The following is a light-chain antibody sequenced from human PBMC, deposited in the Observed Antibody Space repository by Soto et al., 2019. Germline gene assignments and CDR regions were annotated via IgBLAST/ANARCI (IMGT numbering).Light chain of an antibody. CDR3: QQYGSSST. Sequence: EFVLTQSPGPLSLSPGERATLSCRASQTVRNNYLAWYQQKPGQAPRLLIYDASSRATGIPDRFSGGGSGTDFTLTISRLEPEDFAVYYCQQYGSSSTFGQGTRLEIK. V-gene: IGKV3-20*01. CDR2: DAS. J-gene: IGKJ5*01. CDR1: QTVRNNY.